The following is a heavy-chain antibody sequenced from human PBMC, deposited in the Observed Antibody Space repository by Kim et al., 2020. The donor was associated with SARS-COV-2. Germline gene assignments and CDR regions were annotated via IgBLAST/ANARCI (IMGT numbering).Heavy chain of an antibody. Sequence: ASVKVSCKASGYTFVSYDINWVRQATGQGLEWVGWMNPNSGNAAYAQRFQGRVTMTRDTSTSTAFMELSSLRSEDTAVYYCARGYDLWNGSHPYSYYLDVWGIGTTVTVSS. J-gene: IGHJ6*03. CDR2: MNPNSGNA. CDR3: ARGYDLWNGSHPYSYYLDV. V-gene: IGHV1-8*01. D-gene: IGHD3-3*01. CDR1: GYTFVSYD.